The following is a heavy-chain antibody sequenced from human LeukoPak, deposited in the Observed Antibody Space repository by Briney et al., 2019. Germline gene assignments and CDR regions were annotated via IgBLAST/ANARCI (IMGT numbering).Heavy chain of an antibody. CDR2: IYHSGST. V-gene: IGHV4-30-2*01. J-gene: IGHJ4*02. CDR1: GGSISSGGYY. Sequence: SETLSLTCTVSGGSISSGGYYWSWIRQPPGKGLEWIGYIYHSGSTYYNPSLKSRVTISVDRSKNQFSLKLSSVTAADTAVYYCAREGCSSTSCYTGGNYWGQGTLVTVSS. CDR3: AREGCSSTSCYTGGNY. D-gene: IGHD2-2*02.